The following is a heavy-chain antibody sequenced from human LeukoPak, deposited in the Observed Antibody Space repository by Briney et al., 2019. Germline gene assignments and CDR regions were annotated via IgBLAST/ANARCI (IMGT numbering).Heavy chain of an antibody. Sequence: SETLSLTCTVSGGSISSYFWSWVRQSPGKGLEWIGFMHHSGSANSNPSLKSRVTISMDTSKNQFSLKMSSVTAADTAVYYCARDRYYYDSSGYYFTFDYWGQGTLVTVSS. J-gene: IGHJ4*02. CDR2: MHHSGSA. D-gene: IGHD3-22*01. V-gene: IGHV4-59*01. CDR3: ARDRYYYDSSGYYFTFDY. CDR1: GGSISSYF.